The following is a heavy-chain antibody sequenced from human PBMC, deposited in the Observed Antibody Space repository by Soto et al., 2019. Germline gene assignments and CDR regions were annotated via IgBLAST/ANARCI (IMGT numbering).Heavy chain of an antibody. D-gene: IGHD3-22*01. CDR1: GGSISSSGYY. Sequence: PSETLSLTCTVSGGSISSSGYYWGWIRQPPGKGLEWIGNVYYGGSTYYNPSLKSRVTISVETSKSQFSLKLSSVTAADTAVYYCAGGDYYHSGGYYFYYYTMDVWGQGTTVTVSS. V-gene: IGHV4-39*01. CDR2: VYYGGST. CDR3: AGGDYYHSGGYYFYYYTMDV. J-gene: IGHJ6*02.